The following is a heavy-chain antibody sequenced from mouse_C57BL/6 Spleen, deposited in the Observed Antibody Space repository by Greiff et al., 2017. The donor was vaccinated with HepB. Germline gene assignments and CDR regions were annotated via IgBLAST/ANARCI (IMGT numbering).Heavy chain of an antibody. CDR2: IYPGDGDT. J-gene: IGHJ2*01. CDR1: GYAFSSSW. Sequence: QVQLKESGPELVKPGASVKISCKASGYAFSSSWMNWVKQRPGKGLEWIGRIYPGDGDTNYNGKFKGKATLTADKSSSTAYMQLSSLTSEDSAVYFCASGLPLDYWGQGTTLTVSS. CDR3: ASGLPLDY. V-gene: IGHV1-82*01. D-gene: IGHD5-5*01.